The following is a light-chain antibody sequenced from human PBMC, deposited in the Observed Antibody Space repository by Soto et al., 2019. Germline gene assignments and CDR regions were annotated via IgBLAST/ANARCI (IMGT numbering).Light chain of an antibody. CDR3: QQYNNWPPGT. J-gene: IGKJ4*01. CDR1: QSVSSK. V-gene: IGKV3-15*01. Sequence: EIVMTQSPATLSVSPGERATLSCRASQSVSSKLAWYQQKPGQAPRLLIYGASTRATGIPARFSGSGSGTEFTLTISSLQSEAFAVYYCQQYNNWPPGTFGGGTKVEIK. CDR2: GAS.